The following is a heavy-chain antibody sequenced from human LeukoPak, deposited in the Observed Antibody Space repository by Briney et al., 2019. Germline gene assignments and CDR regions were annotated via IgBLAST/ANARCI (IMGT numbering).Heavy chain of an antibody. J-gene: IGHJ4*02. D-gene: IGHD6-13*01. Sequence: GGSLRLSXAASGFTVSSNYMSWVRQLPGKGLEWLSIIYSGRSTYYAGSVKGRFTISRDISKNTVYLQMNSLRAEDTAVYYCARGRNYGSSVYYFDFWGQGTLVTVSS. V-gene: IGHV3-66*02. CDR1: GFTVSSNY. CDR3: ARGRNYGSSVYYFDF. CDR2: IYSGRST.